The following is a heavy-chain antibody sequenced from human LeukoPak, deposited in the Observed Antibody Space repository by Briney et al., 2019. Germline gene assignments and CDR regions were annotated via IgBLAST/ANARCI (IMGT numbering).Heavy chain of an antibody. Sequence: ASVKVSCKASGGTFSSYAISWVRQAPGQGLEWVGGIIPIFGTANYAQTFPGRVTITADESTSKAYLALSSLRSECTAVYYCASGVYYYDSSGYYDYFDYWGQGTLVTVSS. CDR1: GGTFSSYA. CDR3: ASGVYYYDSSGYYDYFDY. V-gene: IGHV1-69*13. D-gene: IGHD3-22*01. CDR2: IIPIFGTA. J-gene: IGHJ4*02.